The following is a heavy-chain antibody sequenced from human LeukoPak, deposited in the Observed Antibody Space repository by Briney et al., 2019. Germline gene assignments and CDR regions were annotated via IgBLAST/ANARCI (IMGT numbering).Heavy chain of an antibody. CDR3: ARGDRYSSRRVKPLYYFDY. J-gene: IGHJ4*02. Sequence: SETLSLTCAVYGGSFSGYYWSWIRQPPGKGLEWIGEINHSGSTNYNPSLKSRVTISVDTSKNQFSLKLSSVTAADTAVYYCARGDRYSSRRVKPLYYFDYWGQGTLVTVSS. V-gene: IGHV4-34*01. D-gene: IGHD6-13*01. CDR2: INHSGST. CDR1: GGSFSGYY.